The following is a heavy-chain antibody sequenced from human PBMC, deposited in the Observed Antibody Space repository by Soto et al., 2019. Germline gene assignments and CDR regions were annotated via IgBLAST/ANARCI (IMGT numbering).Heavy chain of an antibody. Sequence: GASVKVSCKASGYSFSTFAIHCVRQAPGQRLEWMGWINAGNGDTKYSEKFQGRVTITGRTSASTAYMDLSSLRSEDTAVYYCATQGRTTTEFDFWGQGTLVTVPQ. V-gene: IGHV1-3*01. CDR1: GYSFSTFA. CDR3: ATQGRTTTEFDF. CDR2: INAGNGDT. D-gene: IGHD4-4*01. J-gene: IGHJ4*02.